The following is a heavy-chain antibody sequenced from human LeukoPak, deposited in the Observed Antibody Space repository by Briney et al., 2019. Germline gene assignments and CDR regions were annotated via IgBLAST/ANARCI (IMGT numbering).Heavy chain of an antibody. J-gene: IGHJ4*02. D-gene: IGHD3-10*01. V-gene: IGHV3-33*01. CDR3: ARDSASSGDLAFDS. CDR2: IWYDGSEK. CDR1: GFTLSSYG. Sequence: PGTSLRLSCAASGFTLSSYGMHWVRQAPGKGLEWVAVIWYDGSEKYYAGSVKGRFTIARDNSKNTLYLQMDSLRAEDTAVYYCARDSASSGDLAFDSWGQGTLVTVSS.